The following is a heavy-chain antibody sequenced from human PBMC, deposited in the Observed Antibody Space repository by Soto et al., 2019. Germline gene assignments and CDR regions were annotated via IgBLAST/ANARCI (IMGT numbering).Heavy chain of an antibody. CDR3: AKETGYSSSWYTYYYYGMDV. D-gene: IGHD6-13*01. J-gene: IGHJ6*02. CDR2: ISYDGSNK. V-gene: IGHV3-30*18. Sequence: SLRLSCAASGFTFSSYGMHWVRQAPGKGLEWVAVISYDGSNKYYADSVKGRFTISRDNSKNTLYLQMNSLRAEDTAVYYCAKETGYSSSWYTYYYYGMDVWGQGTTVTVSS. CDR1: GFTFSSYG.